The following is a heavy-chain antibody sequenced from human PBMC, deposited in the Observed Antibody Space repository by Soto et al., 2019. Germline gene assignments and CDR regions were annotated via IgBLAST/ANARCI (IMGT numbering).Heavy chain of an antibody. Sequence: EVQLVESGGGFVNPGGYIRRSCAASGFTLSIAWRTWVRQAPGKACEWVGRAKGKDDGGTTDYAAPVKDRFIISRYDSKSTLYLQMNSLIIEDTAVYYCATLDVVYGVAASIDYWGQGTLVTVSS. CDR3: ATLDVVYGVAASIDY. CDR1: GFTLSIAW. V-gene: IGHV3-15*01. J-gene: IGHJ4*02. D-gene: IGHD2-15*01. CDR2: AKGKDDGGTT.